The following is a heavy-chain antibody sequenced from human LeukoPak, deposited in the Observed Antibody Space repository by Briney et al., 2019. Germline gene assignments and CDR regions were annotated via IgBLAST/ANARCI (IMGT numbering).Heavy chain of an antibody. CDR1: GFTFSNYA. Sequence: GGSLRLSCAASGFTFSNYAMSWVRQAPGKGLEWVSAISGSGGSTYYADSVKGRFTISRDNSKNTLYLQMNSLRAEDTAVYYCAKDLPSAYCGGDCYSGTPDYWGQGTLVTVSS. CDR2: ISGSGGST. CDR3: AKDLPSAYCGGDCYSGTPDY. V-gene: IGHV3-23*01. D-gene: IGHD2-21*02. J-gene: IGHJ4*02.